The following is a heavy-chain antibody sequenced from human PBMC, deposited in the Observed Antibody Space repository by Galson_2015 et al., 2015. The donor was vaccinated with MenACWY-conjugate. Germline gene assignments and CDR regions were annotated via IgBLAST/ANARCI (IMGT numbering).Heavy chain of an antibody. CDR1: GFSFSSSY. CDR3: FSSGFLTEQY. D-gene: IGHD3-22*01. J-gene: IGHJ4*02. V-gene: IGHV3-48*03. CDR2: ICSSPTAM. Sequence: SLRLSCAASGFSFSSSYMNWARQAPGKGLEWISFICSSPTAMFYGDSVKGRFTVSRDNAKRSLFLQMNSLRAEDTAVYYCFSSGFLTEQYWGQGTLVTGSS.